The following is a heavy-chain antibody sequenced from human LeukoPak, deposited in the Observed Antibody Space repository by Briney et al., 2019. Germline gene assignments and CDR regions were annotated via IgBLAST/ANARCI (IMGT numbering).Heavy chain of an antibody. CDR2: IYYSGST. CDR3: ARQRFKNDYGSLY. Sequence: GSLRLSCAASEFTFSDAWMSWVRQAPGKGLEWVGSIYYSGSTYYNPSLKSRVTISVDTSKNQFSLKLSSVTAADTAVYYCARQRFKNDYGSLYWGQGTLVTVSS. J-gene: IGHJ4*02. D-gene: IGHD4-17*01. CDR1: EFTFSDAW. V-gene: IGHV4-38-2*01.